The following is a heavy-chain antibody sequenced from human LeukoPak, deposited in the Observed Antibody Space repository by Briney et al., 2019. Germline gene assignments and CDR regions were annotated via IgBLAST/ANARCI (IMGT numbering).Heavy chain of an antibody. D-gene: IGHD6-13*01. Sequence: ASVKVSCKASGGTFSSYAISWVRQAPGQGLEWMGGIIPIFGTANYAQKFQGRVTITTDESTSTAYMELSSLRSEDTAVYYCARVVRGSSWYTRPYYMDVWGKGTTVTVSS. CDR3: ARVVRGSSWYTRPYYMDV. J-gene: IGHJ6*03. CDR1: GGTFSSYA. CDR2: IIPIFGTA. V-gene: IGHV1-69*05.